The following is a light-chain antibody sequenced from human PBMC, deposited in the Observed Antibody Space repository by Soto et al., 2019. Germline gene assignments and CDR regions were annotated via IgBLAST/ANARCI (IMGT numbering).Light chain of an antibody. CDR2: GAS. Sequence: EIVMTQSPATLSVSPGERATLSCRASQSVSSNLAWYQQKPGQAPRLLIYGASTRATGIPARFSGSGSGTEFTLTISSLQSEDFALYYCQHYNNSPPWTFGQGTKVE. CDR1: QSVSSN. CDR3: QHYNNSPPWT. J-gene: IGKJ1*01. V-gene: IGKV3-15*01.